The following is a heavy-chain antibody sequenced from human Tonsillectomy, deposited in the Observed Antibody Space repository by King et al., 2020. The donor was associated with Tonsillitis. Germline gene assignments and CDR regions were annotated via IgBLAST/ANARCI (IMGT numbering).Heavy chain of an antibody. CDR2: ISYSGSA. D-gene: IGHD3-9*01. V-gene: IGHV4-59*01. CDR3: ASVHYDILTAYDTYFDY. CDR1: GDSMSSFY. J-gene: IGHJ4*02. Sequence: QLQESGPGLVKPSETLSLTCTVSGDSMSSFYWSWIRQHPGDGLEWIGFISYSGSATYNPSLKSRVTISLDSSKNQFSLKLSSATAADTAVYYCASVHYDILTAYDTYFDYWGQGTLVTVSS.